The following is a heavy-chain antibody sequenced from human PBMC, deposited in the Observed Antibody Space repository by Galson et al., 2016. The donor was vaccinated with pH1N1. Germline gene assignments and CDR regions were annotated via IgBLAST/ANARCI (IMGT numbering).Heavy chain of an antibody. V-gene: IGHV4-38-2*01. J-gene: IGHJ4*02. D-gene: IGHD1-14*01. CDR1: GYSLSSNYY. CDR2: IYQTGDT. Sequence: SLTCAVPGYSLSSNYYWGWVRQPPGKGLEWIASIYQTGDTYYNPSLKSRVAIPVDMSQNHFSLKLNSLPPADTAVYYCARMARITGPYREHYFDVWGQGLLVTVSS. CDR3: ARMARITGPYREHYFDV.